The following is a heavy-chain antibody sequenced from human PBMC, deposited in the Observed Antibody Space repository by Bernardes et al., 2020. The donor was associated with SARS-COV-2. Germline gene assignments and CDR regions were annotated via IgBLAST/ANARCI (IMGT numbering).Heavy chain of an antibody. V-gene: IGHV1-2*04. CDR1: GYTFTGYY. CDR3: ARSGGSGSNKSYYYYGMDV. J-gene: IGHJ6*02. D-gene: IGHD3-10*01. CDR2: INPNSGGT. Sequence: ASVKVSCKASGYTFTGYYMHWVRQAPGQGLEWMGRINPNSGGTNYAQKFQGWVTMTRDTSISTAYMELSRLRSDDTAVYYCARSGGSGSNKSYYYYGMDVWGQGTTVTVSS.